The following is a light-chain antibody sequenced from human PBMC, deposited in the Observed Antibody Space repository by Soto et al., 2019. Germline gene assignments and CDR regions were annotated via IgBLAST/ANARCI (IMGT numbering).Light chain of an antibody. Sequence: QSALTQPASVSGSPGQLITISCTGTSSDVGGYNYVSWYQQHPGKAPKLMIYDVSNRPSGVSNRFSGSKSGNTASLTISGLQAEDEADYYCSSYTSSSNVFGTGTKLTVL. CDR2: DVS. J-gene: IGLJ1*01. CDR3: SSYTSSSNV. CDR1: SSDVGGYNY. V-gene: IGLV2-14*01.